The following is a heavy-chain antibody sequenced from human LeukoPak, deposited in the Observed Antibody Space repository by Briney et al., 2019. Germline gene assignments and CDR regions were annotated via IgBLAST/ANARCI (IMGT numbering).Heavy chain of an antibody. CDR2: VSSDGGTT. J-gene: IGHJ4*02. Sequence: PGTSLRLSCAASGFTFSSHGIHWVRQAPGKGLEWVAVVSSDGGTTYYADSVKGRFTISRDNSKNTLYLQMNSLRGEDTAIYYCTKESATGSRYSFDYWGQGTLVTVCS. D-gene: IGHD2-15*01. V-gene: IGHV3-30*18. CDR1: GFTFSSHG. CDR3: TKESATGSRYSFDY.